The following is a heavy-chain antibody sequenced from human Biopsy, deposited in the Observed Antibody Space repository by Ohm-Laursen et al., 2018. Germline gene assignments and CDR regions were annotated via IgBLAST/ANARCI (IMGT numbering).Heavy chain of an antibody. CDR3: ARTPILIVSAGLVYRHRRHLQGMDV. CDR1: GFSLSARGMC. CDR2: VDWDDYK. D-gene: IGHD6-13*01. Sequence: TQTLTLTCSFSGFSLSARGMCVGWILQAPGKALEWLARVDWDDYKDYSASLQTKLSISKDTSNDQMVLTVNNVDPADTATYYCARTPILIVSAGLVYRHRRHLQGMDVWGQGIAVTVS. V-gene: IGHV2-70*11. J-gene: IGHJ6*02.